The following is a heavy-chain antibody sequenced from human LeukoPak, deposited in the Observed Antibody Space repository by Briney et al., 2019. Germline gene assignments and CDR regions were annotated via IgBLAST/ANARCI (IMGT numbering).Heavy chain of an antibody. CDR1: GFTFDDHA. CDR3: AKSESLWFGEYAFDI. D-gene: IGHD3-10*01. CDR2: ISGSGGST. J-gene: IGHJ3*02. Sequence: GGSLRLSCAASGFTFDDHAMHWVRQAPGKGLEWVSAISGSGGSTYYADSVKGRFTISRDNSKNTLYLQMNSLRAEDTAVYYCAKSESLWFGEYAFDIWGQGTMVTVSS. V-gene: IGHV3-23*01.